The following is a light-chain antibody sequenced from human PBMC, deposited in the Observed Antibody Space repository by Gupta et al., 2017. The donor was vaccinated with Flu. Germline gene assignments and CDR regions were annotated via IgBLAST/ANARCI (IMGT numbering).Light chain of an antibody. CDR3: RLYKNTNTVFI. CDR2: DVS. Sequence: QSALTQPASVSVPPGQSIAISCTGTSSDVGAYDSVSWYQQHPGQAPELSIFDVSRRPSGISDRFSGSKSGNTASLTISGLLAEDEAYYYCRLYKNTNTVFIFGGGTKLTVL. J-gene: IGLJ2*01. CDR1: SSDVGAYDS. V-gene: IGLV2-14*03.